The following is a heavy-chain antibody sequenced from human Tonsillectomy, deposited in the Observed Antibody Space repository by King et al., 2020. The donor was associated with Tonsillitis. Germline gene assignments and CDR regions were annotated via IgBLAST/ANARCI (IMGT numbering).Heavy chain of an antibody. CDR2: IKRRSDGETT. CDR3: IIGMGATIAAAPFDY. CDR1: GFTFNNAW. D-gene: IGHD6-13*01. V-gene: IGHV3-15*01. J-gene: IGHJ4*02. Sequence: QLVESGGGLVKPGGSLRLSCAASGFTFNNAWMNWVRQAPGKGLEWVGRIKRRSDGETTDYAAPVKGRFTISRDDSKNTLYLQMNSLKTEDTAVYFCIIGMGATIAAAPFDYWGPGTLVTVSS.